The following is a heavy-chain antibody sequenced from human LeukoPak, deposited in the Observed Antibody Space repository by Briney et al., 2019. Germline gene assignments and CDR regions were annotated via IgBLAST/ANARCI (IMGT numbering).Heavy chain of an antibody. CDR2: IYYSGST. J-gene: IGHJ4*02. D-gene: IGHD6-19*01. CDR1: GLTFSSHW. CDR3: ARELFDSSGWYFFDY. V-gene: IGHV4-59*11. Sequence: PGGSLRLSCAASGLTFSSHWMHWVRQAPGKGLEWIGYIYYSGSTNYNPSLKSRVTISVDTSKNQFSLKLSSVTAADTAVYYCARELFDSSGWYFFDYWGQGTLVTVSS.